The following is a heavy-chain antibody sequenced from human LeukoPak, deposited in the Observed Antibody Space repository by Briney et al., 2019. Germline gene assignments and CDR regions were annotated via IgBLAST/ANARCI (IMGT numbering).Heavy chain of an antibody. J-gene: IGHJ5*02. V-gene: IGHV5-51*01. D-gene: IGHD3-10*01. CDR2: IYPGDSDT. CDR3: ATRITTNWFDP. Sequence: GESLQISCKGSGCSFTSYWIGWVRRMPGKGLEWMGIIYPGDSDTRYSPSFQGQVTISADKSISTAYLQWSSLKASDTAMYYCATRITTNWFDPWGQGTLVTVSS. CDR1: GCSFTSYW.